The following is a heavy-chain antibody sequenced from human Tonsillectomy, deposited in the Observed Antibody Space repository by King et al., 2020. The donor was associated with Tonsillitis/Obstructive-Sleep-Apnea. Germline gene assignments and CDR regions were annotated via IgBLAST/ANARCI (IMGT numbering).Heavy chain of an antibody. CDR3: ASHGWTGNAFDI. CDR2: ISSSTSYT. Sequence: VQLVESGGGLVKPGGSLRLSCAASGFTFSDYYMSRIRQAPGKGLEWISYISSSTSYTNYADSVKGRFTISRDNAMKSLYLQMNSLRAEDTAVYYCASHGWTGNAFDIWGQGTMVTVSS. CDR1: GFTFSDYY. D-gene: IGHD6-19*01. V-gene: IGHV3-11*06. J-gene: IGHJ3*02.